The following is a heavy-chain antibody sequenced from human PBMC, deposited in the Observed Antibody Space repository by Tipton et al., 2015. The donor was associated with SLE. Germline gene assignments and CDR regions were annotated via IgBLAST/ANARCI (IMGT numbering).Heavy chain of an antibody. CDR2: IGTAGGT. D-gene: IGHD1-26*01. J-gene: IGHJ1*01. V-gene: IGHV3-13*01. Sequence: SLRLSCAASGFTFSSYDMHWVRQATGKGLEWVSAIGTAGGTYYPGSVKGRFTISRDNAKNSLYLQMNSLRAEDTAVYYCARDLGAAAEYFQHWGQGTLVTVSS. CDR3: ARDLGAAAEYFQH. CDR1: GFTFSSYD.